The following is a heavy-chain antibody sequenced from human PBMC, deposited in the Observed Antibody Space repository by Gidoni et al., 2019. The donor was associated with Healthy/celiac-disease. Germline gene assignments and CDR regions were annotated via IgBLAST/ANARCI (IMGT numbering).Heavy chain of an antibody. D-gene: IGHD2-15*01. Sequence: QVQLQESGPGLVKPSETLPLTCSVPGGSISSYYWSWIRQPPGKGLEWIGYIYYSGSTNYNPSLKSRVTISVDTSKNQFSLKLSSVTAADTAVYYCAQSEGGGTDYYFDYWGQGTLVTVSS. J-gene: IGHJ4*02. CDR1: GGSISSYY. CDR2: IYYSGST. V-gene: IGHV4-59*01. CDR3: AQSEGGGTDYYFDY.